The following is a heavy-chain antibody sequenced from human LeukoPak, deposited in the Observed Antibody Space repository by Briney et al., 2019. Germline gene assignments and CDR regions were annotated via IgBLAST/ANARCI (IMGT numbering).Heavy chain of an antibody. CDR3: AKDPGSGYLPLFDP. Sequence: PGGSLRLSCAASGFTFSSYWMSWVRQAPGKGLEWVSAISGSGGSTYYADSVKGRFTISRDNSKNTLYLQMNSLRAEDTAVYYCAKDPGSGYLPLFDPWGQGTLVTVSS. CDR2: ISGSGGST. D-gene: IGHD3-3*01. V-gene: IGHV3-23*01. CDR1: GFTFSSYW. J-gene: IGHJ5*02.